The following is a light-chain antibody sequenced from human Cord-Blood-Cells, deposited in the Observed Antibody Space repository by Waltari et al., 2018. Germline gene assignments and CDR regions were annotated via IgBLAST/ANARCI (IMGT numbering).Light chain of an antibody. J-gene: IGLJ3*02. CDR1: SSNIGSNT. Sequence: QSVLTQPPSASGTPGQRVTISCSGSSSNIGSNTVNWYQQLPGTAPKPLIYSNNQRPSGVPDRCSGSKSGTSASLAISGLQSEDEADYYCAACDDSLNGWVFGGGTKLTVL. V-gene: IGLV1-44*01. CDR2: SNN. CDR3: AACDDSLNGWV.